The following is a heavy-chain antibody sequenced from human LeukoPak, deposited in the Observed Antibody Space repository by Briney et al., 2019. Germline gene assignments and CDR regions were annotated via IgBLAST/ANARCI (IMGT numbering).Heavy chain of an antibody. CDR3: ARLTRLSTSPDRYYLDY. V-gene: IGHV4-4*09. CDR2: IYTSGGT. Sequence: SETLSLTCTVSGDSISSYYWSWIRQPPGKGLEWIGYIYTSGGTNYIPSLKSRVTISIDTSKNQFSLKLSSVTAADSAVYYCARLTRLSTSPDRYYLDYWGQGTLVTVSS. CDR1: GDSISSYY. D-gene: IGHD6-6*01. J-gene: IGHJ4*02.